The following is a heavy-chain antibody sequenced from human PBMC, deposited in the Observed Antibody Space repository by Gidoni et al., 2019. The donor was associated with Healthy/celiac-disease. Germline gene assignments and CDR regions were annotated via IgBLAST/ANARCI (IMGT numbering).Heavy chain of an antibody. V-gene: IGHV3-23*01. CDR2: ISGSGGTT. D-gene: IGHD3-3*01. CDR3: AKDGMYYHFWSGYSFYFDY. CDR1: GFTFSSYA. J-gene: IGHJ4*02. Sequence: EVQLLESGGGLVQPGGSLRLSCAASGFTFSSYAMSWVRQAPGKGLDWVSGISGSGGTTYYADSVKGRFTISRDNSKNTLYLQMNSLRAEDTAVYYCAKDGMYYHFWSGYSFYFDYWGQGTLVTVSS.